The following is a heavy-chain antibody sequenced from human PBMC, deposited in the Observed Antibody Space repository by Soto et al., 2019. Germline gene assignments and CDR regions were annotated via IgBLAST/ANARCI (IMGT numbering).Heavy chain of an antibody. Sequence: AGGSLRLSCAASGFTFSDHYMDWVRQDPGKGLEWVGRTRNKANSYTTEYAASVKGRFTISRDDSKNSLYLQMNSLKTEDTAVYYCARGGFFSGSLLGFDYWGQGTLVTVSS. CDR2: TRNKANSYTT. J-gene: IGHJ4*02. D-gene: IGHD2-8*02. CDR1: GFTFSDHY. CDR3: ARGGFFSGSLLGFDY. V-gene: IGHV3-72*01.